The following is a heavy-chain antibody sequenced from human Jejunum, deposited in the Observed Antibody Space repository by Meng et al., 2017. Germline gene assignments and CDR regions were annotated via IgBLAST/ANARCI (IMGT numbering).Heavy chain of an antibody. CDR2: INPNSGGT. CDR1: GYTVTGSY. Sequence: HVQRLHSGAEVKKPGASVPLSCKTSGYTVTGSYVHWVRQAPGQGLEWMGRINPNSGGTNFAQKFQGRITMARDTSISTAYMGLTTLRSDDTAVYYCAREGNYYGSGSSPLDSWGQGALVTVSS. V-gene: IGHV1-2*06. J-gene: IGHJ4*02. D-gene: IGHD3-10*01. CDR3: AREGNYYGSGSSPLDS.